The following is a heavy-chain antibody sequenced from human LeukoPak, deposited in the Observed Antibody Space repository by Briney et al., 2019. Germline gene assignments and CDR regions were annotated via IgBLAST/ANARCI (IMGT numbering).Heavy chain of an antibody. V-gene: IGHV1-18*01. CDR3: ARDDEYNWNDAVRYYYYGMDV. D-gene: IGHD1-20*01. CDR2: ISAYNGNT. CDR1: GYTFTSYG. Sequence: GASVKVSCKASGYTFTSYGISWVRQAPGQGLEWMGWISAYNGNTNYAQKLQGRVTMTTDTSTSTAYMELRSLGSDDTAVYYCARDDEYNWNDAVRYYYYGMDVWGQGTTVTVSS. J-gene: IGHJ6*02.